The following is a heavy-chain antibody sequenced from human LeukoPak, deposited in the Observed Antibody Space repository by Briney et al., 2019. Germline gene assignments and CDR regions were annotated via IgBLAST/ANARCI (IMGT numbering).Heavy chain of an antibody. CDR1: GGSFSGYY. J-gene: IGHJ4*02. CDR3: ARGFYYDSSGYYLDY. D-gene: IGHD3-22*01. V-gene: IGHV4-34*01. CDR2: INHSGST. Sequence: SETLSLTCAVYGGSFSGYYWSWIRQPPGKGLESIGEINHSGSTNYNPSLKSRVTISVDTSKNQFSLKLSSVTAADTAVYYCARGFYYDSSGYYLDYWGQGTLVTVSS.